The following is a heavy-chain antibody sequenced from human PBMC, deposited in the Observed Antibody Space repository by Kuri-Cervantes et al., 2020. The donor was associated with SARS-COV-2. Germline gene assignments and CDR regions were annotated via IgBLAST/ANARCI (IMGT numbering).Heavy chain of an antibody. CDR1: GGSFSGYY. V-gene: IGHV4-34*01. CDR2: IYYSGST. CDR3: ARGGGPHYYYYMDV. Sequence: SETLSLTCAVYGGSFSGYYWSWIRQPPGKGLEWIGSIYYSGSTNYNPSLKSRVTISVDTSKNQFSLKLSSVTAVDTAVYYCARGGGPHYYYYMDVWGKGTTVTVSS. D-gene: IGHD2-15*01. J-gene: IGHJ6*03.